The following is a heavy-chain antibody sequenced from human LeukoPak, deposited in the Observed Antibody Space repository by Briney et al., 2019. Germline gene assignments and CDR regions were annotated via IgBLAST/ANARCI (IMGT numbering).Heavy chain of an antibody. J-gene: IGHJ5*02. CDR2: INHSGST. Sequence: SETLSPTCAVYGGSFSGYYWSWIRQPPGKGLEWIGEINHSGSTNYNPSLKSRVTISVDTSKSQFSLKLSSVTAADTAVYYCARRDRYYYGSGSYHWFDPWGQGTLVTVSS. CDR3: ARRDRYYYGSGSYHWFDP. CDR1: GGSFSGYY. V-gene: IGHV4-34*01. D-gene: IGHD3-10*01.